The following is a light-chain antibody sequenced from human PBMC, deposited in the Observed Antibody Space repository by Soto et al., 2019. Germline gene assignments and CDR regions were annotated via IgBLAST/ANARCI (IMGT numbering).Light chain of an antibody. V-gene: IGKV1-5*03. CDR2: KAS. J-gene: IGKJ1*01. CDR3: QHYNSPLT. CDR1: QSISSW. Sequence: DIQMTQSPSTLSASVGDRVTITCRASQSISSWVAWYQQKPGKAPKLLIYKASSLESGVPSRFSGSGSGTEFTLTISSLQPDDFATYYCQHYNSPLTFGQGTKVEIK.